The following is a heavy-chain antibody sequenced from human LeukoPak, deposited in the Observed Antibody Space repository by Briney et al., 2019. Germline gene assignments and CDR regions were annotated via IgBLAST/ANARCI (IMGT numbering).Heavy chain of an antibody. V-gene: IGHV3-74*01. CDR1: GFAFSSYW. CDR3: VSGDYGNY. J-gene: IGHJ4*02. Sequence: GGSLRLSCAASGFAFSSYWLHWVRQAPGKGLVGVSRVNSDGSSTNYADSVEGRFTVSRDNAKNTLFLQMNSLRVEDTALYYCVSGDYGNYWGQGTLVTVSS. D-gene: IGHD4-17*01. CDR2: VNSDGSST.